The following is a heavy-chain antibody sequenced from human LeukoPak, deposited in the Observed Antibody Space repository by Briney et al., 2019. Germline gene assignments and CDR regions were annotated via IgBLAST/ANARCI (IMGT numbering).Heavy chain of an antibody. V-gene: IGHV4-59*08. Sequence: SETLSLTCTVSGGSISTYYWSWIRQPPGKGLEWIGYIYYSGSTNYNPSLKSRVTISVDTSKNQFSLKLSSVTAADTAAYYCARITMVRGENAFDIWGQGTMVTVSS. CDR3: ARITMVRGENAFDI. J-gene: IGHJ3*02. D-gene: IGHD3-10*01. CDR2: IYYSGST. CDR1: GGSISTYY.